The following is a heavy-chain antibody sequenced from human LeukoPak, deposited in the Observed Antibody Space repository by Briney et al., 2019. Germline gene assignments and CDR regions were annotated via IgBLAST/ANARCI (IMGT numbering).Heavy chain of an antibody. V-gene: IGHV4-4*07. CDR1: GGSISTYY. D-gene: IGHD3-10*01. CDR2: IYISGST. J-gene: IGHJ4*02. Sequence: SETLSLTCTVSGGSISTYYWTWIRQPAGKGLEWIGRIYISGSTNNNPSLKSRVTMSVDTSKNQFSLKLSSVTAADTAVYYCARVRFGEFDYWGQGTLVTVSS. CDR3: ARVRFGEFDY.